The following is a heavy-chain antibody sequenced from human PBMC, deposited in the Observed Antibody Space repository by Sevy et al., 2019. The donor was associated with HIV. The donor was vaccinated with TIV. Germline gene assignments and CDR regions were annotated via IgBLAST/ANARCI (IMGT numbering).Heavy chain of an antibody. V-gene: IGHV3-48*01. CDR3: ARGARVVVPAAIWFDP. Sequence: GGCLRLSCAASGFTFSSYSMNWVRQAPGKGLEWVSYISSSSSTIYYADAVKGRFTISRDNAKNSLYLQMNSLRAEDTAVYYCARGARVVVPAAIWFDPWGQGTLVTVSS. J-gene: IGHJ5*02. CDR1: GFTFSSYS. D-gene: IGHD2-2*01. CDR2: ISSSSSTI.